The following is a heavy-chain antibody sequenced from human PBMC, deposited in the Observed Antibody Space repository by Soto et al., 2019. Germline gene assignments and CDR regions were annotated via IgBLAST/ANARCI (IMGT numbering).Heavy chain of an antibody. D-gene: IGHD2-15*01. CDR1: GFTFSNYA. V-gene: IGHV3-23*01. J-gene: IGHJ4*02. CDR2: ISGSGLGT. Sequence: GGSLRLSCAASGFTFSNYAMSWVRQAPGKGLEWVSAISGSGLGTFYTDSVRGRFTISRDNSKNTLHLQMNSLRAEDTAVYYCAKEGVGGLYYSGLWGLRTLVTVS. CDR3: AKEGVGGLYYSGL.